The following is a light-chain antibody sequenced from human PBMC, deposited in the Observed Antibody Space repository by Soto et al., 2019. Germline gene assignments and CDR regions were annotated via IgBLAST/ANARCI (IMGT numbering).Light chain of an antibody. Sequence: EIVFTQSPGTLSLSPGERATLSCRASQSVSSDSLAWYQHKLGQAPRLLIYGASTRAAGIPDRFSGSGSGTDFTLTISSLEPEDFAVYYCQQYGKLPITFGQGTRLEI. V-gene: IGKV3-20*01. J-gene: IGKJ5*01. CDR1: QSVSSDS. CDR2: GAS. CDR3: QQYGKLPIT.